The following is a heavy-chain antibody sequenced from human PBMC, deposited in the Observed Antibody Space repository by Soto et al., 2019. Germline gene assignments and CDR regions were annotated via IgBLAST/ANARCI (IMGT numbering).Heavy chain of an antibody. Sequence: ASVKVSCKASGYTLTGYYMHWVRQAPGQGLEWMGWINPNSGGTNYAQKFQGRVTMTRDTSISTAYMELSRLRSDDTAVYYCARVRTGTTDLDYWGQGTLVAVSS. CDR1: GYTLTGYY. J-gene: IGHJ4*02. D-gene: IGHD1-7*01. V-gene: IGHV1-2*02. CDR3: ARVRTGTTDLDY. CDR2: INPNSGGT.